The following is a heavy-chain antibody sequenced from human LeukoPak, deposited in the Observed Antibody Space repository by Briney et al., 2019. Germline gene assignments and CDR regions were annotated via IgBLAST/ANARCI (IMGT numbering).Heavy chain of an antibody. CDR2: IYYSGST. Sequence: SETLSLTCTVSGGSISSGDYYWSWIRQPPGKGLEWIGYIYYSGSTYYNPSLKSRVTISVDTSKNQFSLKLSSVTAADTAVYYCARGVRYYDYVRGSYRFSYFDYWGQGTLVTVSS. J-gene: IGHJ4*02. D-gene: IGHD3-16*02. CDR3: ARGVRYYDYVRGSYRFSYFDY. V-gene: IGHV4-30-4*01. CDR1: GGSISSGDYY.